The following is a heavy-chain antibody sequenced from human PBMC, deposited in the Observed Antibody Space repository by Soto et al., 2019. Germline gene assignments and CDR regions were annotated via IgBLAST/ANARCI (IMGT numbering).Heavy chain of an antibody. D-gene: IGHD6-13*01. CDR3: ERDLVVAAATNWFDP. Sequence: SETLSLTCAVSGGSISSSNWWSWVRQPPGKGLEWIGEIYHSGSTNYNPSLKSRVTISVDKSKNQFSLKLSSVTAADTAVYYCERDLVVAAATNWFDPWGQGTLVPVSP. CDR1: GGSISSSNW. CDR2: IYHSGST. J-gene: IGHJ5*02. V-gene: IGHV4-4*02.